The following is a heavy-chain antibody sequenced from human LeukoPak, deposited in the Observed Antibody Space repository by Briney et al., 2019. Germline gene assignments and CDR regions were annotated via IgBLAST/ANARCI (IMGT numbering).Heavy chain of an antibody. CDR1: GYTFSNYG. V-gene: IGHV1-18*04. J-gene: IGHJ4*02. Sequence: ASVKVSCKASGYTFSNYGISWVRQAPGLGLEWMGWTSYNGNTNYAQKFQDRVTMTTDTSTTTAYMELRSLGSDDTAVYYCARHSGSGWQALGYWGQGTLVTVSS. CDR2: TSYNGNT. CDR3: ARHSGSGWQALGY. D-gene: IGHD6-19*01.